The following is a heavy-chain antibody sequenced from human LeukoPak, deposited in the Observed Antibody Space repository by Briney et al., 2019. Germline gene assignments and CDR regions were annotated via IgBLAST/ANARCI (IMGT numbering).Heavy chain of an antibody. CDR3: ARDPDALWFGEDL. D-gene: IGHD3-10*01. J-gene: IGHJ5*02. V-gene: IGHV4-61*01. CDR2: IYYSGST. CDR1: GASISSSYY. Sequence: PSGTLSLTCGVSGASISSSYYWSWIRQPPGKGLEWIGYIYYSGSTNYNPSLKSRVTISVDTSKNQFSLKLSSVTAADTAVYYCARDPDALWFGEDLWGQGTLVTVSS.